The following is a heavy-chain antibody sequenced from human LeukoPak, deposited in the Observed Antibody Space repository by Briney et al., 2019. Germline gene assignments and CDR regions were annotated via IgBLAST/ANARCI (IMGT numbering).Heavy chain of an antibody. CDR1: SGSISTSNYY. D-gene: IGHD3-10*01. V-gene: IGHV4-39*07. Sequence: PSETLSLTCTVSSGSISTSNYYWGWIRQPPGKGLEWIGNIFYSGSTYYSPSLRSRVTISLDTSRNQFSLKLSSVTAADTAVYYCARDRGRYGANAFDIWGQGTMVTVSS. CDR3: ARDRGRYGANAFDI. J-gene: IGHJ3*02. CDR2: IFYSGST.